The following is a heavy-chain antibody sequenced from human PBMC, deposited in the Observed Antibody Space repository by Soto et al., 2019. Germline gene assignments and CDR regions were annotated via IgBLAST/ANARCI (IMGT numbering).Heavy chain of an antibody. Sequence: SETLSLTCTVSGGSISNDGHYWSWIRQHPGKGLEWIGYIYYSGSTYYNPSLKSRVTISADTSKNQFSLKLSSVTAADTAVYNCARASAAGQLPPGYWGQGTLVTVSS. CDR1: GGSISNDGHY. CDR2: IYYSGST. D-gene: IGHD6-6*01. J-gene: IGHJ4*02. CDR3: ARASAAGQLPPGY. V-gene: IGHV4-31*03.